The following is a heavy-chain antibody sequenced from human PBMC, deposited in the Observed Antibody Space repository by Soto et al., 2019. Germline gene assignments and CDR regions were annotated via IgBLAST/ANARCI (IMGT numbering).Heavy chain of an antibody. CDR1: GYTFTSYH. CDR3: ARDAPPTDY. Sequence: QVQLVQSGAEVKKPGASVKVSCKTSGYTFTSYHISWVRQAPGQGLEWMGWISAYNIKTNYAQKFEGRVTMTTDTLTSTAYMELRSLRSDDTAVYYCARDAPPTDYWGQGTLVTVSS. CDR2: ISAYNIKT. V-gene: IGHV1-18*01. J-gene: IGHJ4*02.